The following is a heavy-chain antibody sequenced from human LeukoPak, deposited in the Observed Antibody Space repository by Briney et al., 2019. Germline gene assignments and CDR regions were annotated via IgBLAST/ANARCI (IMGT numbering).Heavy chain of an antibody. CDR3: ARHAGYSGSPIDY. CDR1: GYSIRSGYY. CDR2: MYHSGST. V-gene: IGHV4-38-2*01. J-gene: IGHJ4*02. Sequence: PSETLSLTCAVSGYSIRSGYYWGWIRQPPGKGLEWIGSMYHSGSTYYNASLKSRVTISIDTSKNQFSLKLSSVTAADTAVYYCARHAGYSGSPIDYWGRGTLVTVSS. D-gene: IGHD1-26*01.